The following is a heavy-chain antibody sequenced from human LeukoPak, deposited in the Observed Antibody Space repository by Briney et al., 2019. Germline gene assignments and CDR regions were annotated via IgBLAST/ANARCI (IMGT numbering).Heavy chain of an antibody. Sequence: SQTLSLTCTVSGGSISSGSYYWSWIRQPAGKGLEWIGRIYTSGSTNYNPSLKSRVTISVDTSKNQFSLKLSSVTAADTAVYYCANILTGYYVYFQHWGQGTLVTVSS. CDR3: ANILTGYYVYFQH. D-gene: IGHD3-9*01. J-gene: IGHJ1*01. CDR2: IYTSGST. CDR1: GGSISSGSYY. V-gene: IGHV4-61*02.